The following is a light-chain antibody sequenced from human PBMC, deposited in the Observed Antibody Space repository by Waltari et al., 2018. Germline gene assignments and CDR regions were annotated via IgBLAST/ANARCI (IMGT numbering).Light chain of an antibody. V-gene: IGLV2-8*01. CDR1: SSDVGSHDF. CDR3: SSYGGINNSPYV. CDR2: EVS. Sequence: QSALTQPPSASGSPGQSVTISCTGTSSDVGSHDFVSWYQQFPGKAPKLIIWEVSRRPSGVPDRFSGSTSGNTASLTVSGLQAEDEADYYCSSYGGINNSPYVFGTGTKVTV. J-gene: IGLJ1*01.